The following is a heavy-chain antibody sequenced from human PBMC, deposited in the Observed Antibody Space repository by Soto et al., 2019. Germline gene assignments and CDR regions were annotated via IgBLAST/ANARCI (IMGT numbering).Heavy chain of an antibody. D-gene: IGHD3-3*01. CDR1: GFTFSNAW. CDR3: TTDPLVLRFLEWLFPEPKKAGNYYYGMDV. CDR2: IKSKTDGGTT. J-gene: IGHJ6*02. V-gene: IGHV3-15*07. Sequence: EVQLVESGGGLVKPGGSLRLSCAASGFTFSNAWMNWVRQAPGKGLEWVGRIKSKTDGGTTDYAAPVKGRFTISRDDSKNTLYLQMNSLKTEDTAVYYCTTDPLVLRFLEWLFPEPKKAGNYYYGMDVWGQGTTVTVSS.